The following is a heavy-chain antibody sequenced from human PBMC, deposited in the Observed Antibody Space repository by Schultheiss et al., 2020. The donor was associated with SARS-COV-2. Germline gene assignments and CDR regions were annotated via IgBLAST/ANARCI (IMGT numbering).Heavy chain of an antibody. Sequence: GGSLRLSCAASGFTFSSYGMHWVRQAPGKGLEWVAVISYDGSNKYYADSVKGRFTISRDNSKNTLYLQMNSLRAEDTAVYYCARGTYGYSYAFDYWGQGTLVTVSS. J-gene: IGHJ4*02. V-gene: IGHV3-30*12. CDR2: ISYDGSNK. D-gene: IGHD5-18*01. CDR3: ARGTYGYSYAFDY. CDR1: GFTFSSYG.